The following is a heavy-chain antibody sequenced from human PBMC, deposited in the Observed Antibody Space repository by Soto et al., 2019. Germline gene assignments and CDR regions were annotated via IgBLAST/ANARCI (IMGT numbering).Heavy chain of an antibody. CDR2: IYYSGST. V-gene: IGHV4-31*11. D-gene: IGHD3-22*01. J-gene: IGHJ6*02. CDR1: GGSISSGGDY. Sequence: LTSAVSGGSISSGGDYWSWIRKHPGKGLEWIGYIYYSGSTYYNPSLKSRVTISVDTSKNQFSLKLSSVTAADTAVYYCARGAYYYDSSGYYPPRLVDVWGQGTTVTVSS. CDR3: ARGAYYYDSSGYYPPRLVDV.